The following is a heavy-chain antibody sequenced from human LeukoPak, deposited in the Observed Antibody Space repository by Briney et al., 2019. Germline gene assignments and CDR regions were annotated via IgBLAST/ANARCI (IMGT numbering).Heavy chain of an antibody. CDR1: GFTLSDYT. V-gene: IGHV3-73*01. CDR3: SAGPSGWTEFFQH. CDR2: IRSKANNYAT. Sequence: GGSLRLSCAAPGFTLSDYTMHWVRQASGKGLEWVARIRSKANNYATEYGPSVKGTFTISRDDAKNTAYLQMNSLKTEDTAIYYCSAGPSGWTEFFQHWGQGTLVTVSS. D-gene: IGHD6-19*01. J-gene: IGHJ1*01.